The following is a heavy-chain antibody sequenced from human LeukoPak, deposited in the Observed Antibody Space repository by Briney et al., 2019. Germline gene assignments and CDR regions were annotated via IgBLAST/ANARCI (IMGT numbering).Heavy chain of an antibody. V-gene: IGHV1-69*13. CDR1: GGTFSSYA. CDR2: IIPIFGTA. J-gene: IGHJ4*02. Sequence: SVKVSCKASGGTFSSYAISWVRQAPGQGLEWMGGIIPIFGTANCAQKFQGRVTITADESTSTAYMELSSLRSEDTAVYYCARDDGYCSGGSCYGVYWGQGTLVTVSS. D-gene: IGHD2-15*01. CDR3: ARDDGYCSGGSCYGVY.